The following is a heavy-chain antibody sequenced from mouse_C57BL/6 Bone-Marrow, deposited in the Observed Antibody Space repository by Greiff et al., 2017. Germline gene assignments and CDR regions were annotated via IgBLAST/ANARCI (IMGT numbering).Heavy chain of an antibody. CDR2: IYPRSGNT. CDR1: GYTFTSYG. V-gene: IGHV1-81*01. Sequence: VQLQQSGAELARPGASVKLSCKASGYTFTSYGISWVKQRTGQGLEWIGEIYPRSGNTYYNEKFKGKATLTADKSSSTAYMQFSSLTSEDSAIYYCARSLWDLFDYWGQGTTLTVSS. D-gene: IGHD4-1*01. CDR3: ARSLWDLFDY. J-gene: IGHJ2*01.